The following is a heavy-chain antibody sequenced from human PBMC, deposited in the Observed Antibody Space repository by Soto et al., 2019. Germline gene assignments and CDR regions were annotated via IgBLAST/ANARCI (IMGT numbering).Heavy chain of an antibody. J-gene: IGHJ3*02. CDR3: ARGRYCSSTSCVYAAFDI. V-gene: IGHV4-34*01. CDR1: GGSFSGYY. CDR2: INHSGST. Sequence: QVQLQQWGAGLLKPSETLSLTCAVYGGSFSGYYWSWIRQPPGKGLEWIGEINHSGSTNYNPSLKSRVTISVVTSKNQFSLKLSSVTAADTAVYYCARGRYCSSTSCVYAAFDIWGQGTMVTVSS. D-gene: IGHD2-2*01.